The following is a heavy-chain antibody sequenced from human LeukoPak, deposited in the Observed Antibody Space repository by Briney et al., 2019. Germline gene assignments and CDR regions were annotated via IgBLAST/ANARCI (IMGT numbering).Heavy chain of an antibody. V-gene: IGHV4-59*08. J-gene: IGHJ5*02. CDR1: GGSISSYY. Sequence: PSETLSLTCTVSGGSISSYYWSWIRQPPGKGLEWIGYIYYSGSTNYNPSLKSRVTISVDTPKNQFSLKLSSVTAADTAVYYCARRDYGSGNNWFDPWGQGTLVTVSS. CDR2: IYYSGST. D-gene: IGHD3-10*01. CDR3: ARRDYGSGNNWFDP.